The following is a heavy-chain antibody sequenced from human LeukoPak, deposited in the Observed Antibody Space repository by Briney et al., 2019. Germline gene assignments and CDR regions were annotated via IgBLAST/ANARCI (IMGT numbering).Heavy chain of an antibody. CDR2: IWNDGSDK. Sequence: GRSLRLSCAASGFTFSSYGMHWARQAPGKGLEWVAVIWNDGSDKYYADSVKGRFTISRDNSKNTLYLQMNSLRAEDTAVYYCAKPTRGSGSFLIDFWGQGPLVTVSS. CDR3: AKPTRGSGSFLIDF. CDR1: GFTFSSYG. J-gene: IGHJ4*02. V-gene: IGHV3-33*06. D-gene: IGHD1-26*01.